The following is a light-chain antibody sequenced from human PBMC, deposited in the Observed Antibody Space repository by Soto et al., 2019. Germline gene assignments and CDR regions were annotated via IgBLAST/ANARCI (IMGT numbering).Light chain of an antibody. Sequence: DIQLTQSPSTLSASVRDRVTITCRASQIINSWLAWYQQKPGKAPKLLIYEASTLKSGVPSRFSGSGSGTEFTLTISSLQPDDFATYYCQHYNSYSEAFGQGTKVELK. CDR2: EAS. CDR1: QIINSW. V-gene: IGKV1-5*03. CDR3: QHYNSYSEA. J-gene: IGKJ1*01.